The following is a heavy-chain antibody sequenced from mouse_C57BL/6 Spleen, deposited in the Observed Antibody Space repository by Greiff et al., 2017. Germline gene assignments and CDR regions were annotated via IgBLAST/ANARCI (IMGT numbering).Heavy chain of an antibody. V-gene: IGHV5-6*01. CDR1: GFTFSSYG. CDR3: ARQEFSDYYGSSAYFAY. CDR2: ISRGGSDT. J-gene: IGHJ3*01. Sequence: EVHLVESGGDLVKPGGSLKLSCAASGFTFSSYGMYWVRQTPDKRLEWVGTISRGGSDTYYPDSVKGQFTISRDNAKNTLYLQMSSLKSEDTAVYYWARQEFSDYYGSSAYFAYWGQGTLVTVSA. D-gene: IGHD1-1*01.